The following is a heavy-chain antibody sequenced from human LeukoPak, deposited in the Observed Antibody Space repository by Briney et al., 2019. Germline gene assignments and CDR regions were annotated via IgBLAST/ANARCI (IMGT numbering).Heavy chain of an antibody. J-gene: IGHJ6*03. V-gene: IGHV3-53*01. D-gene: IGHD4-17*01. CDR3: ARDSTDYGDYDYYYYYMDV. Sequence: GGSLRLSCAASGFTVSSNYMSWVRQAPGKGLERVSVIYSGGSTYYADSVKGRFTISRDNSKNTLYLQMNSLRAEDTAVYYCARDSTDYGDYDYYYYYMDVWGKGTTVSVSS. CDR2: IYSGGST. CDR1: GFTVSSNY.